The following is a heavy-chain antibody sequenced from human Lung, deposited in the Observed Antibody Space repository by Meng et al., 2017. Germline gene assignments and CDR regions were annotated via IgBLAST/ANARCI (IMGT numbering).Heavy chain of an antibody. Sequence: LRLSCAASGFTFDESAMQWVRQAPGKGLEWVSGISWNSGNIGYEDSVKGRFTISRDNAKNSLYLQMNSLRAEDTALYYCAKVEYKSGAYYFDHWGQGTLVTVSS. J-gene: IGHJ4*02. D-gene: IGHD3-10*01. CDR3: AKVEYKSGAYYFDH. V-gene: IGHV3-9*01. CDR2: ISWNSGNI. CDR1: GFTFDESA.